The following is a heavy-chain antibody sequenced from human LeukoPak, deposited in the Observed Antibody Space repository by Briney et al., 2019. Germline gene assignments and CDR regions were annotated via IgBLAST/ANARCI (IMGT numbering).Heavy chain of an antibody. CDR1: GGTFSASG. V-gene: IGHV1-69*17. CDR3: ASGLSGTLRHMDV. D-gene: IGHD1-7*01. CDR2: IIPIIGIT. Sequence: SVKVSCKASGGTFSASGITWVRQAPGQGLEWMGGIIPIIGITNYAQKFQGRVTITADKSTSTAYMELSSLRSEDTALYYCASGLSGTLRHMDVWGRGTTVIVSS. J-gene: IGHJ6*04.